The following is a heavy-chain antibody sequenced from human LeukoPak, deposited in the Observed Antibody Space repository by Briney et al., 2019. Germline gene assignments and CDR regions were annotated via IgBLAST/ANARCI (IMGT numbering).Heavy chain of an antibody. Sequence: SQTLSLTCSVFGDSISSGDYYWNWIRQHPGKGLEWIGYIYYSGSTLYNPSLKSRLTISVDRSKNQFSLKLSSVTAADTAVYYCAKSSVRGVIVYWGHGTLVTVSS. D-gene: IGHD3-10*02. V-gene: IGHV4-30-4*08. J-gene: IGHJ4*01. CDR2: IYYSGST. CDR1: GDSISSGDYY. CDR3: AKSSVRGVIVY.